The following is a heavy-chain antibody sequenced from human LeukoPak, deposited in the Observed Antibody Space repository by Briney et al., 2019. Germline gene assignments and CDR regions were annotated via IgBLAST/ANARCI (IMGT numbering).Heavy chain of an antibody. CDR3: ARAVRGYFDWLHAFDI. V-gene: IGHV1-46*01. J-gene: IGHJ3*02. CDR2: INPSGGST. CDR1: GYTFTSYY. D-gene: IGHD3-9*01. Sequence: EASVKVSCKASGYTFTSYYMHWVRQAPGQGLEWMGIINPSGGSTSYAQKFQGRVTMTRDTSTSTVYMELSSLRSEDTAVYYCARAVRGYFDWLHAFDIWGQGTMVTVSS.